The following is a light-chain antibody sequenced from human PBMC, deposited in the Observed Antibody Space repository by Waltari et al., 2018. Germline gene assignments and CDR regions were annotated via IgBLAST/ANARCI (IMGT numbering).Light chain of an antibody. CDR3: QQYGSSPWT. Sequence: EIVLTQSPGTLSSSPGERATLSCRASQSIRYSYLAWYQQKPGQAPRLLIYAASHRASGIPDRFSGNGAGTDFTLTISRLEPEDFAVYFCQQYGSSPWTFGQGTRVEIK. J-gene: IGKJ1*01. V-gene: IGKV3-20*01. CDR1: QSIRYSY. CDR2: AAS.